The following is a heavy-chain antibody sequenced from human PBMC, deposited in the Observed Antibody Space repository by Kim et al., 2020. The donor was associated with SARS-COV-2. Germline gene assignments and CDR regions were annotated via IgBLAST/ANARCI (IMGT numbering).Heavy chain of an antibody. V-gene: IGHV3-30*07. D-gene: IGHD2-21*02. Sequence: DSVKGRVTVSRDNSKNTVYLQMNNLRAEDTAVYYCARDRPVTGIGAGIFDYWGQGTLVTVSS. J-gene: IGHJ4*02. CDR3: ARDRPVTGIGAGIFDY.